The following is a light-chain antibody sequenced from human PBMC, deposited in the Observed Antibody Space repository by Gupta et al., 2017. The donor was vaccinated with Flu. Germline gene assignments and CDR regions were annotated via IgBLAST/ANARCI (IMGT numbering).Light chain of an antibody. J-gene: IGKJ1*01. V-gene: IGKV1-39*01. CDR1: QSISSY. CDR3: QQGYSTPQT. CDR2: AAS. Sequence: EIQMTQSPSPPSASVGDRVTITCRASQSISSYLNWYQQKPGKAPKLLIYAASSLQSGVPSRFSGSGSGTDFTLTISSLQPEDFATYYCQQGYSTPQTFGQGTKVEIK.